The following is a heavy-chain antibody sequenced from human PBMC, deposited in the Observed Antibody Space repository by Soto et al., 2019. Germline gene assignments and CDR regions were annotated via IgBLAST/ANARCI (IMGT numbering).Heavy chain of an antibody. CDR1: GYSFTSYW. J-gene: IGHJ6*03. D-gene: IGHD3-16*02. Sequence: GESLKISCKGSGYSFTSYWIGWVRQMPGKGLEWMGIIYPGDSDTRYSPSFQGQVTISADKSISTAYLQWSSLKASDTAMYYCARHGSYRQYYYYYMDVWGKGTTVTVSS. CDR2: IYPGDSDT. V-gene: IGHV5-51*01. CDR3: ARHGSYRQYYYYYMDV.